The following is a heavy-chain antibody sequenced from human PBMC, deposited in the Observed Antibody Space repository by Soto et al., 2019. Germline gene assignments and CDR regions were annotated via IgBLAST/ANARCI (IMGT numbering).Heavy chain of an antibody. CDR3: AREVYGYEAIPAEAFDI. V-gene: IGHV1-2*04. CDR1: GYTFTGYY. Sequence: ASVKVSCKASGYTFTGYYMHWVRQAPGQGLEWMGWINPNSGGTNYAQKFQGWVTMTRDTSISTAYMELSRLRSDDTAVYYCAREVYGYEAIPAEAFDIWGQGTVVTVSS. CDR2: INPNSGGT. D-gene: IGHD2-21*01. J-gene: IGHJ3*02.